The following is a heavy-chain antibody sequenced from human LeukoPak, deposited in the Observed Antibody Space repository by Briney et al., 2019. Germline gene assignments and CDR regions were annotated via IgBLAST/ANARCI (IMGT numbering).Heavy chain of an antibody. Sequence: GGSLRLSCTTSGFPFNIYSMAWVRQAPGKGLEWVSSISSKGDYIFYADSVKGRFTISRDNAKNSLYLQMNSLRAEDTALYYCARDLGMTDGDYVSYFDYWGQGTLVTVSS. CDR2: ISSKGDYI. J-gene: IGHJ4*02. CDR1: GFPFNIYS. V-gene: IGHV3-21*01. CDR3: ARDLGMTDGDYVSYFDY. D-gene: IGHD4-17*01.